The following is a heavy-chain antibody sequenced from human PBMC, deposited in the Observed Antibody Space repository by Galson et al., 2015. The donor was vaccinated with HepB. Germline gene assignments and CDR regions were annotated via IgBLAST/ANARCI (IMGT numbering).Heavy chain of an antibody. J-gene: IGHJ4*02. CDR1: GFTFSSYW. Sequence: SLRLSCAASGFTFSSYWMSWVRQAPGKGLEWVAFIRYDGSNKYYADSVKGRFTISRDNSKNTLYLQMNSLRAEDTAVYYCAKDFSEYYDSPPGVWGQGTLVTVSS. CDR3: AKDFSEYYDSPPGV. V-gene: IGHV3-30*02. CDR2: IRYDGSNK. D-gene: IGHD3-22*01.